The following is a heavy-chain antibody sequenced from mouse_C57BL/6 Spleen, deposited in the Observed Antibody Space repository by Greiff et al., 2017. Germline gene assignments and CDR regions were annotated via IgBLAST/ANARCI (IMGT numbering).Heavy chain of an antibody. Sequence: EVQLQQSGPELVKPGASVKISCKASGYSFTGYYMNWVKQSPEKSLEWIGEINPSTGGTTYNQKFKAKATLTVDKSSSTAYMQLKSLTSEDSAVYYCARRGDYDEEDFDYWGQGTTLPVSS. CDR1: GYSFTGYY. J-gene: IGHJ2*01. D-gene: IGHD2-4*01. V-gene: IGHV1-42*01. CDR2: INPSTGGT. CDR3: ARRGDYDEEDFDY.